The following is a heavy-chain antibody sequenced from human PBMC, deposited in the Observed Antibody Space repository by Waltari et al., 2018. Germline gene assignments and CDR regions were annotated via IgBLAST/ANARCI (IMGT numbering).Heavy chain of an antibody. CDR3: TRQVLGYCTSAACRRLES. V-gene: IGHV4-38-2*01. J-gene: IGHJ4*02. Sequence: QVHLQESGPGLLKASETLSLTCGVSAYSINSGFHWGWIRQPPGKGLEWVATIYHDGTTYYNPSLKSRATISMDTSKNHFSLKLQSVTAADTAVYYCTRQVLGYCTSAACRRLESWGQGTLVTVSS. D-gene: IGHD2-2*03. CDR1: AYSINSGFH. CDR2: IYHDGTT.